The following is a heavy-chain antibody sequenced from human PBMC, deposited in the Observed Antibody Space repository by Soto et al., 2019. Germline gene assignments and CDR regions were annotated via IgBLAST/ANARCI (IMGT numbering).Heavy chain of an antibody. Sequence: QVQLVQSGAEVKKPGSSVKVSCKASGGTFSSYTISWVRQAPGQGLEWMGRIIPILGIANYAQKFQGRVTITADKSTSTAYMELSSLRSEDTAVYYCARDRIREVVATNWFDPWGQGTLVTVSS. CDR1: GGTFSSYT. J-gene: IGHJ5*02. D-gene: IGHD5-12*01. CDR3: ARDRIREVVATNWFDP. CDR2: IIPILGIA. V-gene: IGHV1-69*08.